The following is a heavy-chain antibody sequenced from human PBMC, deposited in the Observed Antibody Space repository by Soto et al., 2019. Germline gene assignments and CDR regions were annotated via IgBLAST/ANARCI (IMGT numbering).Heavy chain of an antibody. D-gene: IGHD1-20*01. CDR2: TGASGRTT. J-gene: IGHJ4*02. V-gene: IGHV3-23*01. Sequence: EVQLLESGGVLVQPGGSLRLSCAASGFSFSGYAMTWVRQAPVKGLEWVPTTGASGRTTYYADSVKGRFTVSRDNSKNPLDLQMSSLRADDPAVYYCATVHNTSRSFDYWGQGTLVTVSS. CDR3: ATVHNTSRSFDY. CDR1: GFSFSGYA.